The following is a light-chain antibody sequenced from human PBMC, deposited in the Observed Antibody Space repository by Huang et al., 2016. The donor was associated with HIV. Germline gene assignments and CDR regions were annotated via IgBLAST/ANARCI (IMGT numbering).Light chain of an antibody. V-gene: IGKV2-28*01. CDR2: LGS. CDR3: MQGLQTPYT. J-gene: IGKJ2*01. Sequence: DIVMTQSPLSLSVTPGEPASISCRSSQSLLHSDGNNSLDWYLQKPGQSPQLLIYLGSDRASGVPDRLSGSGSGTDFTLTISRVEAEDVGIYYCMQGLQTPYTFGQGTKLEIK. CDR1: QSLLHSDGNNS.